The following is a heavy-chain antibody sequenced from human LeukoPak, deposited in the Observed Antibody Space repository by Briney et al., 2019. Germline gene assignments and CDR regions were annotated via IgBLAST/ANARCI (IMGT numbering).Heavy chain of an antibody. D-gene: IGHD2-2*01. J-gene: IGHJ6*02. V-gene: IGHV1-18*01. Sequence: ASVKVSCKASGGTFSSYAISWVRQAPGQGLEWMGWISAYNGNTNYAQKLQGRVTMTTDTSTSTAYMELRSLRSDDTAVYYCARDRCSSTSCYYYDYYGMDVWGQGTTVTVSS. CDR1: GGTFSSYA. CDR3: ARDRCSSTSCYYYDYYGMDV. CDR2: ISAYNGNT.